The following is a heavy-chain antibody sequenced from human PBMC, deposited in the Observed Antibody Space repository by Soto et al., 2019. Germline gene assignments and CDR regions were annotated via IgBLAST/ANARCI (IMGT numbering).Heavy chain of an antibody. CDR3: AKSVSPLSVDFLYDF. V-gene: IGHV3-30*18. CDR2: ISRDGSDK. Sequence: QVQLVESGGGVVQPGRSLKLSCAASGFIFNNYGMHWVRQAPGKGLEWVAVISRDGSDKYQSDSTRGRFTISRDNSKKTLYLQMNGLSGEDTALCYCAKSVSPLSVDFLYDFWGQGTLVTVSS. J-gene: IGHJ4*02. CDR1: GFIFNNYG.